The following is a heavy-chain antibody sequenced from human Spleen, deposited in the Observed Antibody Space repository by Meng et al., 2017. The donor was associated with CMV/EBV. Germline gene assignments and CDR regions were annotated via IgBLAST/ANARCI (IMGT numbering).Heavy chain of an antibody. V-gene: IGHV4-39*07. Sequence: SISSSSFYWGWIRQPPGKGLEWIGSIYYSGSTYYNPSLKSRVTISLDTSKNQFSLKLNSVTAADTAVYFCARVLFGGFDFPPDWFDPWGQGTLVTVSS. D-gene: IGHD5-12*01. CDR2: IYYSGST. CDR3: ARVLFGGFDFPPDWFDP. CDR1: SISSSSFY. J-gene: IGHJ5*02.